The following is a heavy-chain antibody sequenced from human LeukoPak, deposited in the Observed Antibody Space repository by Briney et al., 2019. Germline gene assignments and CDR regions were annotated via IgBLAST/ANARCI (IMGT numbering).Heavy chain of an antibody. Sequence: GGSLRLSCAASGFTVSSNYMSWVRHTPGKGLEWVSLIYSGGSTYYADSVKGRFTISRDNSKNTLYLQMNSLRAEDTAVYYCAGRDHGYYYGMDVWGQGTTVTVSS. V-gene: IGHV3-66*01. CDR1: GFTVSSNY. J-gene: IGHJ6*02. D-gene: IGHD5-24*01. CDR2: IYSGGST. CDR3: AGRDHGYYYGMDV.